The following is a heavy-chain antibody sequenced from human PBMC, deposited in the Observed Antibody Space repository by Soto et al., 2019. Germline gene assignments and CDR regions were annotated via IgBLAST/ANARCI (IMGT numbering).Heavy chain of an antibody. D-gene: IGHD3-10*01. CDR1: GGTFSSYT. CDR3: ARDRQYYYGSGCSNPGDGMDV. CDR2: IIPILGIA. Sequence: GASVKVSCKASGGTFSSYTISWVRQAPGQGLEWMGRIIPILGIANYAQKFQGRVTITADKSTSTAYMELSSLRSEDTAVYYCARDRQYYYGSGCSNPGDGMDVWGQGTTVTVSS. V-gene: IGHV1-69*04. J-gene: IGHJ6*02.